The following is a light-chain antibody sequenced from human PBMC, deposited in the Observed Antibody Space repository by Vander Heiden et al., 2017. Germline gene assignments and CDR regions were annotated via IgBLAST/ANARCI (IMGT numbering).Light chain of an antibody. V-gene: IGKV3-11*01. J-gene: IGKJ1*01. CDR3: QQRSNWPQT. CDR1: QSVSSY. CDR2: DAS. Sequence: EIVLTQSPATLSLSPGERATLSCRASQSVSSYLAWYQQKPGQAPRLLIYDASNRATGIPARFSGRGSGTDFTLTISRLEPEDFAVYYWQQRSNWPQTFGQGTKVEIK.